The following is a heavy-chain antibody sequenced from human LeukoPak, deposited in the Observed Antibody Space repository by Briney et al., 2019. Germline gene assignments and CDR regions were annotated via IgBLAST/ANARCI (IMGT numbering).Heavy chain of an antibody. CDR2: IYTSRST. CDR3: ARQRRDYSSSWNPYFDL. Sequence: SETLSLTCTVSGGSISSYYWSWIRQPPGKGLECTGYIYTSRSTNYNPSLKSRVTISVDTSKNQFSLKLSSVTAADTAVYYCARQRRDYSSSWNPYFDLWGRGTLVTVSS. V-gene: IGHV4-4*09. J-gene: IGHJ2*01. CDR1: GGSISSYY. D-gene: IGHD6-13*01.